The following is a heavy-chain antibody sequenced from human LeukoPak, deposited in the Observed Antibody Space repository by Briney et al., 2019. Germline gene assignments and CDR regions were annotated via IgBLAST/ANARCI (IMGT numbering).Heavy chain of an antibody. CDR2: IYYGGST. J-gene: IGHJ4*02. Sequence: PSETLSLTCTVSGGSVSSGSYYWSWLRQPPGKGLEWIGYIYYGGSTNYNPSLKSRVTISVDTSKNQFSLKLSSVTAADTAVYYCARAQTYYYDSSGYYQPNFDYWGQGTLVTVSS. CDR1: GGSVSSGSYY. CDR3: ARAQTYYYDSSGYYQPNFDY. V-gene: IGHV4-61*01. D-gene: IGHD3-22*01.